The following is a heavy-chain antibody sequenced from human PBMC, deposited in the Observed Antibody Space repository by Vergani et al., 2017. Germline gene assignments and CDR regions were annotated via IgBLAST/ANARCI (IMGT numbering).Heavy chain of an antibody. CDR3: AKEGGGYCSGVTCYPEY. V-gene: IGHV3-30*02. CDR2: IRSDESRR. J-gene: IGHJ4*02. D-gene: IGHD2-15*01. Sequence: QVPLVESGGGVVQPGGSLRLSCAASGFTFNRYGMHWVRQAPGKGLEWVASIRSDESRRYYGDSMEGPFTISRDNSKNTLYLQMKSLRPEDTAVYYCAKEGGGYCSGVTCYPEYWGQGTLVIVSS. CDR1: GFTFNRYG.